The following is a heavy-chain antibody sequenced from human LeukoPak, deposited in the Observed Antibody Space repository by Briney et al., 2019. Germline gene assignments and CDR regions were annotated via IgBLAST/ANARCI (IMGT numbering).Heavy chain of an antibody. Sequence: ASVKVSCKASGYTFTSYGISWVRQAPGQGLEWMGWISAYNGNTNYAQKLQGRVTMTTDTSTSTAYMELRSLRSDDTAVYYCARDLRGYSYGFYYCYYGMDVWGQGTTVTVSS. CDR1: GYTFTSYG. CDR3: ARDLRGYSYGFYYCYYGMDV. CDR2: ISAYNGNT. J-gene: IGHJ6*02. D-gene: IGHD5-18*01. V-gene: IGHV1-18*01.